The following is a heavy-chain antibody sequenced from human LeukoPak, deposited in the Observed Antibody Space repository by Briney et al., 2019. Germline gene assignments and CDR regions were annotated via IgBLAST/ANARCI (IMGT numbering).Heavy chain of an antibody. CDR2: INHSGST. D-gene: IGHD6-13*01. V-gene: IGHV4-34*01. Sequence: SETLSLTCAVYGGSFSGYYWSWIRQPPGKGLEWIGEINHSGSTNYNPSLKSRVTISVDTSKNQFSLKLSSVTAADTAVYYCARVEYSSSWSWFDPWGQGTLVTVSS. CDR1: GGSFSGYY. CDR3: ARVEYSSSWSWFDP. J-gene: IGHJ5*02.